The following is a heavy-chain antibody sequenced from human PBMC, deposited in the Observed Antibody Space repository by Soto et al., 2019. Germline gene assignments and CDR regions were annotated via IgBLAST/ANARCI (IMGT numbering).Heavy chain of an antibody. Sequence: GASVKVSCKASGGTFSSYAISWVRQAPGQGLEWMGGIIPIFGTANYAQKFQGRVTITADESTSTAYMELSSLRSEDTAVYYCASKDYSNSFYYYWGQGTLVTVSS. J-gene: IGHJ4*02. CDR1: GGTFSSYA. V-gene: IGHV1-69*13. CDR2: IIPIFGTA. CDR3: ASKDYSNSFYYY. D-gene: IGHD4-4*01.